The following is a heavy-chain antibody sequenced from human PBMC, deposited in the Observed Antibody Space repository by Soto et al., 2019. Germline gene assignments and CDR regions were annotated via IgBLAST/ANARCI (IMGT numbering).Heavy chain of an antibody. V-gene: IGHV1-69*06. CDR2: IVAMFGTS. CDR3: TRGSEYDFWSGYL. D-gene: IGHD3-3*01. CDR1: GGTSTRYA. Sequence: QERLVQSGAEVRMPGSSVKVSCKVTGGTSTRYAINWVRQAPGQGLEWMGGIVAMFGTSKYAQKLQGRVTITADTSTNIAYMELRSLRSEDTGVYYCTRGSEYDFWSGYLWGQGTMVSVSS. J-gene: IGHJ4*02.